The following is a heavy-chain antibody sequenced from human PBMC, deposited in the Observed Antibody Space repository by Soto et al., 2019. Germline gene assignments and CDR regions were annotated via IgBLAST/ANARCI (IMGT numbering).Heavy chain of an antibody. Sequence: QVQLVQSGAEVKKPGASVKVSCKASGYTFTSYGISWVRQAPGQGLEWMGWISAYNGNTNYAQKLRGRVTMTTDTSTSTAHMELRSLRSDDTAAYYCARDAVMGNRAPWFDPWGQGTLVTVSS. D-gene: IGHD2-8*01. CDR3: ARDAVMGNRAPWFDP. CDR1: GYTFTSYG. V-gene: IGHV1-18*04. CDR2: ISAYNGNT. J-gene: IGHJ5*02.